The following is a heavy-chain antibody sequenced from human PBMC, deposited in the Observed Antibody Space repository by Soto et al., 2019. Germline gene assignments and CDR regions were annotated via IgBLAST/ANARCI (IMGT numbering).Heavy chain of an antibody. J-gene: IGHJ4*02. D-gene: IGHD3-22*01. CDR1: SGSISTIIYY. CDR3: ASLKYDDSSDSFDF. V-gene: IGHV4-39*01. CDR2: IYYSGSP. Sequence: SETLSLTCSISSGSISTIIYYWGWIRQPPGKGLEWIGSIYYSGSPYYNPSLKSRVTMSVDTSKNQFSLKLSSVTAADTAVYYCASLKYDDSSDSFDFSAQGTLVPVSS.